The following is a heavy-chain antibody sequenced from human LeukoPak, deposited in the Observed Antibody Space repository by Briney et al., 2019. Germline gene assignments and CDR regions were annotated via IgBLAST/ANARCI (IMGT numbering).Heavy chain of an antibody. J-gene: IGHJ4*02. CDR3: ITDPTQGYYDYIWGTVNY. CDR1: GFTFKNAW. V-gene: IGHV3-15*01. Sequence: GGSLRLSCAASGFTFKNAWMSWVRQAPGKGLEWFGRIKSKTDGGTTDYAAPVKGRFTISRDDSKNVLYLQMNSLKTEDTAVYYCITDPTQGYYDYIWGTVNYWGQGTLVTVSS. D-gene: IGHD3-16*01. CDR2: IKSKTDGGTT.